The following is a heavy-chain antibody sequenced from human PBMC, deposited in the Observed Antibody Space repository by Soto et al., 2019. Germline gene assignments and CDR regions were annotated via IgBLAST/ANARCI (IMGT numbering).Heavy chain of an antibody. CDR2: IYYSGST. CDR3: AREVDSSGVYNWFDP. J-gene: IGHJ5*02. D-gene: IGHD3-22*01. CDR1: GGSISSSSYY. V-gene: IGHV4-39*02. Sequence: QLQLQESGPGLVKPSETLSLTCTVSGGSISSSSYYWGWIRQPPGKGLEWIGSIYYSGSTYYNPSLKSRVTISVDTSKNQFSLQLSSVTAADTAVYYCAREVDSSGVYNWFDPWGQGTLVTVSS.